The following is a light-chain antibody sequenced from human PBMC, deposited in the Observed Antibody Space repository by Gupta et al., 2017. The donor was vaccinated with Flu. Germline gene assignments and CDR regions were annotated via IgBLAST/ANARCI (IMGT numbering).Light chain of an antibody. CDR3: QQYNNWPPPWT. V-gene: IGKV3-15*01. CDR2: GAS. CDR1: QSVSSN. Sequence: TFSVSPGERAPLSGRASQSVSSNLAWYQQKPGQAPRLLIYGASTRATGIPARFSGSGSGTEFTLTISSLQSEDFAVYYCQQYNNWPPPWTFGQGTKVDIK. J-gene: IGKJ1*01.